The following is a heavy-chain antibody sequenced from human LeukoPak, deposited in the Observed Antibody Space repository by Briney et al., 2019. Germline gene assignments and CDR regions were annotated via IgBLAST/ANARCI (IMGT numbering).Heavy chain of an antibody. CDR3: ARVRRDYGDYDTEWFDY. J-gene: IGHJ4*02. V-gene: IGHV3-7*01. D-gene: IGHD4-17*01. Sequence: PGGSLRLSCAASGFTFSSYWMSWVRQAPGKGLEWVANIRQDGSEKYYVDSVKGRFTISRDNAKNSLYLQMNSLRAEDTAVYYCARVRRDYGDYDTEWFDYWGQGTLVTVSS. CDR1: GFTFSSYW. CDR2: IRQDGSEK.